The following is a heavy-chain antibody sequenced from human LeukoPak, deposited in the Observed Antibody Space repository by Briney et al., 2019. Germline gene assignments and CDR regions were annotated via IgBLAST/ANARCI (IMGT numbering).Heavy chain of an antibody. CDR3: ARSIRGFSSGWYWFDP. CDR1: SGSISNSTHF. V-gene: IGHV4-39*02. J-gene: IGHJ5*02. Sequence: SETLSLTCSVSSGSISNSTHFWGWIRQPPGKGLEWIGSIYYSGITYYNPSLKSRVTLSVDTSKNHFSLKLSSVTAADTAIYYCARSIRGFSSGWYWFDPWGQGTLVTVSS. D-gene: IGHD6-19*01. CDR2: IYYSGIT.